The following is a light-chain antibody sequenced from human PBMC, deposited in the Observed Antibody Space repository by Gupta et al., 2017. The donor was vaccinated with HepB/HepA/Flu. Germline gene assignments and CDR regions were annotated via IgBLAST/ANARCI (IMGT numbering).Light chain of an antibody. J-gene: IGKJ4*01. Sequence: EIVLTQSPVTLSLSPGERATLSCRASQSVSRYLAWYQQKPGQPPNLLVFDASNRATDIPPRFSGSGSGTDFTLTISSLEPEDFAVYYCQQRINWPLTFGGGTRVEIK. CDR3: QQRINWPLT. V-gene: IGKV3-11*01. CDR2: DAS. CDR1: QSVSRY.